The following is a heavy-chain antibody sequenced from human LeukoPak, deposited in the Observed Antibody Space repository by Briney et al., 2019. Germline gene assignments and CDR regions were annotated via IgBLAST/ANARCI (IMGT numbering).Heavy chain of an antibody. CDR1: GFTFSSYS. J-gene: IGHJ4*02. V-gene: IGHV3-48*01. CDR2: LSSCTI. Sequence: GGSLRLSCAASGFTFSSYSMNWVRQAPGKRLEWVSYLSSCTIYYADSVKGRFTISRDNAKNSLYLQMNSLRAEDTAVYYCARDRGDTAMVSFDYWGQGTLVTVSS. D-gene: IGHD5-18*01. CDR3: ARDRGDTAMVSFDY.